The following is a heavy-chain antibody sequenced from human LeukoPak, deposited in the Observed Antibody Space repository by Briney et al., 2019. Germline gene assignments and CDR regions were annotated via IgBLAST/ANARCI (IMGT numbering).Heavy chain of an antibody. V-gene: IGHV3-33*03. CDR3: AGGGSYYYGSGSYPFDY. CDR1: GLTFSSYG. CDR2: IWYDGSNK. J-gene: IGHJ4*02. D-gene: IGHD3-10*01. Sequence: PGGSLRLPCAASGLTFSSYGMHWVRQAPGRGLEWVAVIWYDGSNKYYADSVKGRFTISRDNAKNSLYLQMTSLRAEDTAVYYCAGGGSYYYGSGSYPFDYWGQGTLVTVSS.